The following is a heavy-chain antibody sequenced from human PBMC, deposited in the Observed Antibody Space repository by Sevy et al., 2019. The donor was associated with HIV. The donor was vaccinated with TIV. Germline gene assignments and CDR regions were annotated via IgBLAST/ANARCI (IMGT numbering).Heavy chain of an antibody. J-gene: IGHJ3*01. CDR1: GFTFRNYV. V-gene: IGHV3-23*01. CDR3: AKRVAGALSALDL. CDR2: ISDAGGTT. D-gene: IGHD3-10*01. Sequence: GGSLRLSCAASGFTFRNYVMNWVRQPPGKGLEWVSVISDAGGTTYYADSVKGRFTISRDDSKSTLYLQMNSLRVEDTAVYFCAKRVAGALSALDLWGQGTMVTVSS.